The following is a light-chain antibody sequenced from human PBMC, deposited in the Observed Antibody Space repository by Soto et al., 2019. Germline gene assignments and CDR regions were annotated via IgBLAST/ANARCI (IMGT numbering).Light chain of an antibody. CDR3: YSDTSSSTWV. V-gene: IGLV2-14*01. CDR2: EVS. Sequence: QSALTQPASVSGSPGQSITISCTGTSSDVGGYNYVSWYQQHPGKAPKLMIYEVSNRPSGVSNRFSGSKSDNTASLTSSWLQAEDEADYYCYSDTSSSTWVFGGGTKVTVL. CDR1: SSDVGGYNY. J-gene: IGLJ3*02.